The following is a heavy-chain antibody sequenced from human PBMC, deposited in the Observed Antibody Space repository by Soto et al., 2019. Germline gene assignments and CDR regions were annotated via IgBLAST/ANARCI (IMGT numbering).Heavy chain of an antibody. V-gene: IGHV3-21*01. CDR1: GLTFSSHS. CDR2: IYSSSNYI. Sequence: GGALRLSCAVSGLTFSSHSMNWVRQAPGKGLEWVSSIYSSSNYIYYADSVKGRFTISRDNAKNSLYLQMNSLRAEDTAVYYCARTGTTWYFDYWGQGILVTVSS. D-gene: IGHD1-1*01. CDR3: ARTGTTWYFDY. J-gene: IGHJ4*02.